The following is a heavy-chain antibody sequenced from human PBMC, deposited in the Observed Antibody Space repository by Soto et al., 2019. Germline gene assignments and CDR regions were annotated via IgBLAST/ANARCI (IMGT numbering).Heavy chain of an antibody. CDR1: GFTFSSYA. V-gene: IGHV3-30-3*01. CDR3: ARVDTFVPAAMYWCYYGMDV. Sequence: PGGSLRLSCAASGFTFSSYAMHWVRQAPGKGLEWVAVISYDGSNKYYADSVKGRFTISRDNSKNTLYLQMNSLRAEDTAVYYCARVDTFVPAAMYWCYYGMDVWGQGTTVTVSS. D-gene: IGHD2-2*01. CDR2: ISYDGSNK. J-gene: IGHJ6*02.